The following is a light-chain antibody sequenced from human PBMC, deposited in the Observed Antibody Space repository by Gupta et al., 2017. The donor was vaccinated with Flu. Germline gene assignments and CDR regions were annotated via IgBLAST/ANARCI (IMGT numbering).Light chain of an antibody. CDR2: DVT. Sequence: QSAPTQPRSVSGSPGQSVTISCTGTSNDVGGYNRVSWYEQRPGKAPKLILYDVTERPSGVPDRFSGSKSGNTASLTISGLQADDEADDYCSSHAGRVTWVFGTGTTV. CDR3: SSHAGRVTWV. J-gene: IGLJ1*01. V-gene: IGLV2-11*01. CDR1: SNDVGGYNR.